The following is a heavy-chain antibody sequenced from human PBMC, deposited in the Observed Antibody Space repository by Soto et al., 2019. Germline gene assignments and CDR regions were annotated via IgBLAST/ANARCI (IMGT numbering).Heavy chain of an antibody. V-gene: IGHV3-23*01. CDR3: AKYNGDEGVYYFDY. Sequence: GGSLRLSCAASGFTFSSYAMSWVRQAPGKGLEWVSAISGSGGSTYHADSVKGRFTISRDNSKNTLYLQMNSLRAEDTAVYYCAKYNGDEGVYYFDYWGQGTLVTVSS. CDR2: ISGSGGST. D-gene: IGHD4-17*01. CDR1: GFTFSSYA. J-gene: IGHJ4*02.